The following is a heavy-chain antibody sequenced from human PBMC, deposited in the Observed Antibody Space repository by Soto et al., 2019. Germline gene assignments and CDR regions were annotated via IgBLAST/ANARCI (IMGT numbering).Heavy chain of an antibody. Sequence: QVQLVESGGGVVQPGRSLRLSCAASGFTFSSYGMHWVRQAPGKGLEWVAVISYDGSNKYYADSVKGRFTISRDNSKNTLYLQMNSLRAEDTAVYYCVRGDIVVVVAATPFDYWGQGTLVTVSS. D-gene: IGHD2-15*01. CDR2: ISYDGSNK. CDR1: GFTFSSYG. J-gene: IGHJ4*02. V-gene: IGHV3-30*03. CDR3: VRGDIVVVVAATPFDY.